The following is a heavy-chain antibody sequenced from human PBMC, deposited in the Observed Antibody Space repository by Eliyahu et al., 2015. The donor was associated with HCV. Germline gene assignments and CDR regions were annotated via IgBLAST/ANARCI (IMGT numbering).Heavy chain of an antibody. CDR2: IIPIFGTA. CDR1: GGTFSSYA. J-gene: IGHJ6*02. V-gene: IGHV1-69*01. D-gene: IGHD3-3*01. CDR3: ASEFSITIFSTRYYGMDV. Sequence: EVKKPGSSVKVSCKASGGTFSSYAISWVRQAPGQGLEWMGGIIPIFGTANYAQKFQGRVTITADESTSTAYMELSSLRSEDTAVYYCASEFSITIFSTRYYGMDVWGQGTTVTVSS.